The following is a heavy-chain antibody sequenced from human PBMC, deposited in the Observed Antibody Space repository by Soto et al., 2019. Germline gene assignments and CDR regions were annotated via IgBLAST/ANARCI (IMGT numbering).Heavy chain of an antibody. J-gene: IGHJ6*02. CDR3: ARADYEILTGSYAMDV. CDR1: GDSLGNYC. CDR2: VSSSGNT. Sequence: SETLSLTCTASGDSLGNYCWFWIRQPVGKGLEWIGRVSSSGNTNSNPTLNSRATMSIDTSKNQFSLRLRSVTAADTAVYYCARADYEILTGSYAMDVWGQGTTVTVSS. V-gene: IGHV4-4*07. D-gene: IGHD3-9*01.